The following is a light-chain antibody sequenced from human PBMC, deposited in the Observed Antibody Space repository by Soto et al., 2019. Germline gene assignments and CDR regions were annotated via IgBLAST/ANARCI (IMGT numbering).Light chain of an antibody. CDR2: DAS. Sequence: EIVLTQSPGTLSLSPGERATLSWRASQSISSTYLTWYHQKPGQAPRLLIYDASRRATGIPDRFSGSGSGTDFSLTISRLEPEDFAVYYCQHYDSARWTFGLGTKVDIK. J-gene: IGKJ1*01. CDR3: QHYDSARWT. CDR1: QSISSTY. V-gene: IGKV3-20*01.